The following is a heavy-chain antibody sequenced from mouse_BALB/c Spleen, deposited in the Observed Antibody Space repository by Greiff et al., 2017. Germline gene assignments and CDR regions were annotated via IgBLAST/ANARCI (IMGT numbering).Heavy chain of an antibody. D-gene: IGHD2-3*01. V-gene: IGHV1-7*01. Sequence: QVQLKESGAELAKPGASVKMSCKASGYTFTSYWMHWVKQRPGQGLEWIGYINPSTGYTEYNQKFKDKATLTADKSSSTAYMQLSSLTSEDSAVYYCARGGGYYLGAMDYWGQGTSVTVSS. CDR1: GYTFTSYW. CDR3: ARGGGYYLGAMDY. CDR2: INPSTGYT. J-gene: IGHJ4*01.